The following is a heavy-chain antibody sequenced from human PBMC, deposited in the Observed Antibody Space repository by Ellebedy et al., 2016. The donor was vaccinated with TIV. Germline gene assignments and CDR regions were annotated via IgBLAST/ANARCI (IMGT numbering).Heavy chain of an antibody. Sequence: GGSLRLSCAASGFTFSSYAMSWVRQAPGKGLEWVSAISGSGGSTYYADSVKGRFTISRDNSKNTLYLQMNSLRAEDTAVYYCAKLPFRAAAGLGWFDPWGQGTLVTVSS. CDR1: GFTFSSYA. J-gene: IGHJ5*02. CDR2: ISGSGGST. V-gene: IGHV3-23*01. D-gene: IGHD6-13*01. CDR3: AKLPFRAAAGLGWFDP.